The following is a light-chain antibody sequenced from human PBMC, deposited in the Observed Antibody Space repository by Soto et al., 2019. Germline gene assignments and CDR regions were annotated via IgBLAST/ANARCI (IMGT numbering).Light chain of an antibody. Sequence: QSLLTHPRSLSGSPGQSVTISCTGTSSDVGVYNYVSWYQQYPGKAPKIMIYDVSKRPSGVPDRFSGSKSDNTASLTISGLQAEDEADYYCCSYAGSYTFVFGIGTKVTVL. J-gene: IGLJ1*01. V-gene: IGLV2-11*01. CDR1: SSDVGVYNY. CDR3: CSYAGSYTFV. CDR2: DVS.